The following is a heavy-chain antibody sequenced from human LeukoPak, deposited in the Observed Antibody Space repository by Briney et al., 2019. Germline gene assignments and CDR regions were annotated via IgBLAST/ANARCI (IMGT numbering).Heavy chain of an antibody. J-gene: IGHJ6*03. D-gene: IGHD3-22*01. V-gene: IGHV4-59*01. CDR1: GGSISSYY. CDR3: ARDHYYDSSGPNCYMDV. Sequence: SETLSLTCTVSGGSISSYYWSWIRQPPGKGLEWIGYIYYSGSTNYNPSLKSRVTISVDTSKNQFSLKLSSVTAADTAVYYCARDHYYDSSGPNCYMDVWGKGTTVTVSS. CDR2: IYYSGST.